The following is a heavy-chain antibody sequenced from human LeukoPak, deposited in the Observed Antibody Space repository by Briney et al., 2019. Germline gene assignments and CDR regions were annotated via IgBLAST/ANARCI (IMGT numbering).Heavy chain of an antibody. V-gene: IGHV3-23*01. Sequence: GGSLRLSCAASGFSFSSYGLSWVRQAPGQGLGWVSPISGSGGSTYYADSLKSRFTISRDNSKNPLYLKMNSVTAEDTAVYYCAKSRGSSCSANFDDWGQGTLVTVSS. CDR1: GFSFSSYG. D-gene: IGHD6-13*01. CDR3: AKSRGSSCSANFDD. CDR2: ISGSGGST. J-gene: IGHJ4*02.